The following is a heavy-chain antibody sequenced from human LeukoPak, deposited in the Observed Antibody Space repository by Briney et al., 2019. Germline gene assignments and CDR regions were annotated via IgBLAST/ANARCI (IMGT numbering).Heavy chain of an antibody. V-gene: IGHV3-7*01. Sequence: GGSLRLSCVASGFTFSNYWMSWVRQAPGKGLEWVANIKEDGSEKYYVDSVKGRFTISRDNARNSLYLQMNSLRAEDTAVYYCASGRQLGYWGQGTLVTVSS. J-gene: IGHJ4*02. CDR3: ASGRQLGY. CDR1: GFTFSNYW. D-gene: IGHD6-13*01. CDR2: IKEDGSEK.